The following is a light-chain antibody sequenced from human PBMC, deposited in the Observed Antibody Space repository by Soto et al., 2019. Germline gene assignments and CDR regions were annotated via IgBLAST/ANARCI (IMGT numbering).Light chain of an antibody. Sequence: QLVLTQPASVSGSPGQSITISCTGTSSDVGAYNYVSWYQQHPGTAPTLMIYEVSNRPTGVSDRIAGSRSGNTASLTISGLQAGDEYDYYCTSYTSSSTWVFGGGTKLTVL. CDR1: SSDVGAYNY. CDR2: EVS. V-gene: IGLV2-14*01. J-gene: IGLJ3*02. CDR3: TSYTSSSTWV.